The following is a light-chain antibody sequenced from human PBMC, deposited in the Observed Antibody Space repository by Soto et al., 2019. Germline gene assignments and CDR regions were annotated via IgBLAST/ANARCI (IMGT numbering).Light chain of an antibody. V-gene: IGKV3-20*01. CDR1: QSVNSRY. J-gene: IGKJ2*01. CDR2: GAS. CDR3: QQYGSSPPFT. Sequence: EIVLTQSPGTLSLSPGERATLSCRASQSVNSRYLAWYQQKPGQAPRLLMYGASNRATGIPDRFSGSGSGTDFTLTISRLEPEDFAVYFCQQYGSSPPFTFGQGTKVEIK.